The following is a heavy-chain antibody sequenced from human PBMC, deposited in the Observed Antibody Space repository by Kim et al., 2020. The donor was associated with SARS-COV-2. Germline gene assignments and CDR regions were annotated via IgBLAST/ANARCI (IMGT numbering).Heavy chain of an antibody. CDR1: GGSISSYY. J-gene: IGHJ4*02. Sequence: SETLSLTCTVSGGSISSYYWSWIRQPPGKGLEWIGYIYYSGSTNYNPSLKSRVTISVDTSKNQFSLKLSSVTAADTAVYYCARHIVPYGDYARPYYFDYWGQGTLVTVSS. CDR3: ARHIVPYGDYARPYYFDY. V-gene: IGHV4-59*08. CDR2: IYYSGST. D-gene: IGHD4-17*01.